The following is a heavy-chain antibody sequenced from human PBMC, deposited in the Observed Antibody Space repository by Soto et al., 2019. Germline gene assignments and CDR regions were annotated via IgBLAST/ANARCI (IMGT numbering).Heavy chain of an antibody. CDR3: ARDPVRQPTALFYSGMDV. CDR1: GFTFYSYS. J-gene: IGHJ6*02. V-gene: IGHV3-21*01. D-gene: IGHD2-21*01. Sequence: EVQLVESGGGLVKPGGSLRLSCAASGFTFYSYSMHWVRQAPGKGLEWVSSISTSSSYIYYADSVKGRFTISRDNAKNSLYLQMNSLRAEDTAVYYCARDPVRQPTALFYSGMDVWGQGTTVNVSS. CDR2: ISTSSSYI.